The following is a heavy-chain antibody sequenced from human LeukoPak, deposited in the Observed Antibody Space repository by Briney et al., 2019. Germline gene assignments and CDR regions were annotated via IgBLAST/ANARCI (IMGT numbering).Heavy chain of an antibody. Sequence: PSETLSLTCTVSGGSISSGGYYWSWIRQHPGKGLEWIGYIFYIGSTYYNPSLKSRVTISVGTSKNQFSLKLTSVTAADTAVYYCARVDYGSGSYFDYWGQGTLVTVSS. CDR3: ARVDYGSGSYFDY. V-gene: IGHV4-31*03. CDR2: IFYIGST. J-gene: IGHJ4*02. CDR1: GGSISSGGYY. D-gene: IGHD3-10*01.